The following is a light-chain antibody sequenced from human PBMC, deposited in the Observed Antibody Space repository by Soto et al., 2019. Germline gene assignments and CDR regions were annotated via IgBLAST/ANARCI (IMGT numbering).Light chain of an antibody. CDR1: QNISSW. Sequence: DIQMTQSPSALSASVGDRVTITCRASQNISSWLAWYQQKPGKAPKSLIYDASSLESGVSSRLSGSGSGTEFTLTISNLQPDDSATYYCQLYKAFSPWTFGQGTKVDIK. CDR3: QLYKAFSPWT. CDR2: DAS. J-gene: IGKJ1*01. V-gene: IGKV1-5*01.